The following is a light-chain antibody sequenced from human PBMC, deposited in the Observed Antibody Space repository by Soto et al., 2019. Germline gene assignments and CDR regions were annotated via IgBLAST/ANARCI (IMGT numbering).Light chain of an antibody. CDR3: AAWDDSLSVVV. V-gene: IGLV1-47*02. CDR2: SDD. CDR1: SSNIGSNY. J-gene: IGLJ2*01. Sequence: QSVLTQPPSASGTPGQRVTISCSGSSSNIGSNYVYWYQQLSGTAPKLLISSDDQRPSGVPDRFSGSKSGTSAALAISGLRSEDEADYYCAAWDDSLSVVVFGGGTKLTVL.